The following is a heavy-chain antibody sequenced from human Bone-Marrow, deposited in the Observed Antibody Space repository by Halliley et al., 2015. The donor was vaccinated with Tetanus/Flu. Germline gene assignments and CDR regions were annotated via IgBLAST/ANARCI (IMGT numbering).Heavy chain of an antibody. CDR3: ARGARTGFYYAMDV. Sequence: MGRINPYSGVTNYAQSLQGWVTMTRDRSMSTAYMEVSRLRFDDTAVYYCARGARTGFYYAMDVWGQGTTVTVSS. V-gene: IGHV1-2*04. J-gene: IGHJ6*02. D-gene: IGHD2-8*02. CDR2: INPYSGVT.